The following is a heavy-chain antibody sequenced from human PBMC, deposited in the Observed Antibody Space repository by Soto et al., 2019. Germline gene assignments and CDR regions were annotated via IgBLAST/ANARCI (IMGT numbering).Heavy chain of an antibody. J-gene: IGHJ5*02. CDR3: ARARPQYPSNWFDP. D-gene: IGHD2-2*01. Sequence: QVQLVESGGGVVQPGRSLRLSCAASGFTFSSYGMHWVRQAPGKGLEWVAVIWYDGSNKYYADSMKGRFTISRDNSKNTLYLQMNSLRAEDTAVYYCARARPQYPSNWFDPWGQGTLVTVSS. CDR1: GFTFSSYG. V-gene: IGHV3-33*01. CDR2: IWYDGSNK.